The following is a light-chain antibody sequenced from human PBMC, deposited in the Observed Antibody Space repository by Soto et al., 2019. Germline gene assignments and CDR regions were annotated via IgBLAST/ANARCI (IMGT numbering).Light chain of an antibody. CDR1: QSVSSY. CDR3: QQRSNWPPTLT. CDR2: DAS. Sequence: EIVLTQSPATPSLSPGERATLSCRASQSVSSYLAWYQQKPGQAPRLLIYDASNRATGIPARFSGSGSGTDFTLTSGSLEPEDFAVYYCQQRSNWPPTLTFGGGTKVEIK. V-gene: IGKV3-11*01. J-gene: IGKJ4*01.